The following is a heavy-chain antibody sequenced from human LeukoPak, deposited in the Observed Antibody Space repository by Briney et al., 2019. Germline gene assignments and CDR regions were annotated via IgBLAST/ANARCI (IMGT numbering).Heavy chain of an antibody. J-gene: IGHJ3*02. CDR2: INPNSGGT. CDR1: GYTFTGYY. CDR3: ARDAPVLRYFDWFRALDAFDI. D-gene: IGHD3-9*01. V-gene: IGHV1-2*02. Sequence: ASVKVSCKASGYTFTGYYMHWVRQAPGQGLEWMGWINPNSGGTNYAQKFQGRVTMTRDTSISTAYMELSRLRSDDTAVYYCARDAPVLRYFDWFRALDAFDIWGQGTMVTVSS.